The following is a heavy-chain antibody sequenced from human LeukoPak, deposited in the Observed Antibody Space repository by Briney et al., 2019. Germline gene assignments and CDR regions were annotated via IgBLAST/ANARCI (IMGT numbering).Heavy chain of an antibody. CDR3: ARDRSFYYYESSGYNY. Sequence: ASVKVSCKASGYTFISYGISWVRQAPGQGLEWMGWIRAYNGKTNYAPKLQGRVTMTTDTSTSTAYMELRSLRSDDTAVYYCARDRSFYYYESSGYNYWGQGTLVTVSS. J-gene: IGHJ4*02. D-gene: IGHD3-22*01. CDR2: IRAYNGKT. CDR1: GYTFISYG. V-gene: IGHV1-18*01.